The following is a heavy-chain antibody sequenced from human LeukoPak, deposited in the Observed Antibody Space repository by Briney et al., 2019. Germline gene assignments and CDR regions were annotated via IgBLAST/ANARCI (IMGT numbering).Heavy chain of an antibody. CDR2: FYTSGST. CDR3: ARTLYDYYFDC. J-gene: IGHJ4*02. D-gene: IGHD3-3*01. V-gene: IGHV4-4*07. Sequence: PSETLSLTCTVSGGSISSYYWSWIRQPAGRGLEWIGRFYTSGSTNYNPSLKSRVTMSVDTSNNQFSLKLTSVTAADTAVYYCARTLYDYYFDCWGQGTLVTVSS. CDR1: GGSISSYY.